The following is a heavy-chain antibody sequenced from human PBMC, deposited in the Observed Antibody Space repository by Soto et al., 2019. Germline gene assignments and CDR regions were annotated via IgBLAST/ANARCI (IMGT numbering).Heavy chain of an antibody. CDR2: ISHDGTEK. CDR3: AKDLYGAGWYNYFDP. V-gene: IGHV3-30*18. J-gene: IGHJ5*02. CDR1: GFTFSTTG. Sequence: QVHLVESGGGVVQPGRSLRLSCAASGFTFSTTGMHWVRQAPGKGLEWVAMISHDGTEKHYTDSVKGRFTISRDTSMNTLYLQMNGLRPEDTAMYHCAKDLYGAGWYNYFDPWVQGTLVTVSS. D-gene: IGHD6-19*01.